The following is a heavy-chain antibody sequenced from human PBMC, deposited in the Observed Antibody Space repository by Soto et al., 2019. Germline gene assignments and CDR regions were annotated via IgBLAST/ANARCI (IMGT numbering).Heavy chain of an antibody. D-gene: IGHD2-2*01. V-gene: IGHV4-59*08. CDR3: ARRVAMTSWFDP. Sequence: QVQLQESGPGLVKPSETLSLTCTVSGGSISSYYWSWIRQPPGKGLEWIGYIYYSGSTNYNPSLKSRVTISVDTSKNQSSLKLSPVTAADTAVYYCARRVAMTSWFDPWGQGTLVTVSS. J-gene: IGHJ5*02. CDR1: GGSISSYY. CDR2: IYYSGST.